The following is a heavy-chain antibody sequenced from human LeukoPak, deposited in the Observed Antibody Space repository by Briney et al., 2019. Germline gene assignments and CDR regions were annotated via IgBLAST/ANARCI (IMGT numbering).Heavy chain of an antibody. Sequence: PSETLSLICTVSGGSISSSSYYWGWIRQPPGKGLEWIGSIYYSGSTYYNPSLKSRVTISVETSKNQFSLKLSSVTAADMAVYYCARMVRRDGYHFDYWGQGTLVTVSS. D-gene: IGHD5-24*01. CDR2: IYYSGST. CDR3: ARMVRRDGYHFDY. CDR1: GGSISSSSYY. J-gene: IGHJ4*02. V-gene: IGHV4-39*07.